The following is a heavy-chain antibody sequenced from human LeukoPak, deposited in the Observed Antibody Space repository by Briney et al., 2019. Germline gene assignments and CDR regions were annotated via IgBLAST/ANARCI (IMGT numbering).Heavy chain of an antibody. J-gene: IGHJ4*02. CDR1: GFTFSSYS. CDR2: ISTGGSYI. Sequence: GGSLRLSCAASGFTFSSYSMNWVRQAPGKGLEWVSSISTGGSYIYYADSVKGRFTISRDNAKNSLYLQMNSLRAEDTAVYYCAKKYSSGWLDYWGQGTLVTVSS. D-gene: IGHD6-19*01. V-gene: IGHV3-21*01. CDR3: AKKYSSGWLDY.